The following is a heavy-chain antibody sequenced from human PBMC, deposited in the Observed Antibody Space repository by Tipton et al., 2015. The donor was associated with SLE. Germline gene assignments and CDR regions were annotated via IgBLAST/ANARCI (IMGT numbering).Heavy chain of an antibody. CDR2: SYYSGST. CDR1: GGSITIGGNYY. Sequence: TLSLTCTVSGGSITIGGNYYWSWIRQQPGKGLEWIGFSYYSGSTYYNPSLESRVTISLDTSKNHFSLKLTSVTAADTTVYYCAPPGYRMDVWGRGTTVTVSS. CDR3: APPGYRMDV. V-gene: IGHV4-31*03. J-gene: IGHJ6*02.